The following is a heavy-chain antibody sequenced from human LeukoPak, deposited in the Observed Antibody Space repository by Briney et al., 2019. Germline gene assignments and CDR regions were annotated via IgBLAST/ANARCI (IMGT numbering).Heavy chain of an antibody. CDR2: INHSGST. D-gene: IGHD4-11*01. CDR3: TRGPYSNLGRFDY. J-gene: IGHJ4*02. CDR1: SGSFSAYY. V-gene: IGHV4-34*01. Sequence: SETLSLTCAVYSGSFSAYYWSWIRQPPGKGLEWIGEINHSGSTNYNPSLKSRVTISVDTSKNQFSLKLNSVIAADTAMYYCTRGPYSNLGRFDYWGQGTLVTVSS.